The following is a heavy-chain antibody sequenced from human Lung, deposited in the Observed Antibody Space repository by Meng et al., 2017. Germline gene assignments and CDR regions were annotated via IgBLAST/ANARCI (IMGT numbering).Heavy chain of an antibody. J-gene: IGHJ5*02. CDR1: GGPLVRRNW. D-gene: IGHD3-3*01. CDR3: VRGGQDQAYYDFWSGPFDP. V-gene: IGHV4-4*02. Sequence: SGAETRAATLSLACLVFGGPLVRRNWWSWVRQSPGKGLEWIGEIYDSVSTLYDPSLESRVTISLDTSQNPFSLKVKSVTAADTAVYYCVRGGQDQAYYDFWSGPFDPWGQGTLVTVSS. CDR2: IYDSVST.